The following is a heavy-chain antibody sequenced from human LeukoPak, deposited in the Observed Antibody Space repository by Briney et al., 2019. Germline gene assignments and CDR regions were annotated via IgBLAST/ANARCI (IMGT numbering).Heavy chain of an antibody. D-gene: IGHD2-8*01. V-gene: IGHV4-39*07. J-gene: IGHJ4*02. CDR3: ARGYCTNGVCSSDYFDY. CDR2: IYYSGST. CDR1: GDSISNSGFY. Sequence: KTSETLSLTCTVSGDSISNSGFYWGWIRQPPGKGLEWIGNIYYSGSTYYNPSLKSRSTISVDTSKNQFSLKLSSVTAADTAVYYCARGYCTNGVCSSDYFDYWGQGTLVTVSS.